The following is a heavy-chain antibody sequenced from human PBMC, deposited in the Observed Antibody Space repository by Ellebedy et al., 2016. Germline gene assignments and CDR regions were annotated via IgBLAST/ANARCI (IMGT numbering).Heavy chain of an antibody. D-gene: IGHD6-13*01. V-gene: IGHV4-34*01. CDR3: ARGPPRRRIQSWSSSWYFGAFDI. CDR1: GGSFSGYY. J-gene: IGHJ3*02. Sequence: SETLSLTXAVYGGSFSGYYWSWIHQPPGKGLEWIGEINHSGSTNYNPSLKSRVTISVDTSKNQFSLKLSSVTAADTAVYYCARGPPRRRIQSWSSSWYFGAFDIWGQGTMVTVSS. CDR2: INHSGST.